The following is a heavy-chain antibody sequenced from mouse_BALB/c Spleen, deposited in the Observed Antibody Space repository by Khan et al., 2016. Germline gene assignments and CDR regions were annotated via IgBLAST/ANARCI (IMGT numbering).Heavy chain of an antibody. D-gene: IGHD4-1*01. V-gene: IGHV3-2*02. CDR2: ISYSGST. CDR3: ARGGPGTSWFAY. J-gene: IGHJ3*01. CDR1: GYSITSDYA. Sequence: EVQLQESGPGLVKPSQSLSLTCTVTGYSITSDYAWNWIRQFPGNKLEWMGYISYSGSTSYNPSLKSRISITRDTSKNQFFLQLNSVTTEDTATYYGARGGPGTSWFAYWGQGTLVTVSA.